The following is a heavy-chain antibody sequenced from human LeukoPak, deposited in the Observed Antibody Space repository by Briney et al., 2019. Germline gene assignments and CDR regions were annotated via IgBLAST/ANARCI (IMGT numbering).Heavy chain of an antibody. D-gene: IGHD2-2*01. CDR1: GFTFSDYY. V-gene: IGHV3-11*04. CDR2: ISSSCSSL. Sequence: GGSLTLPCTASGFTFSDYYKSWIRHAPGKGLEWVSYISSSCSSLFYADSGKARFTISRDNAKNSLYLQMNSLRAEDTAVYYCARFPCSSTSCYGYYYYYYMDVWGKGTTVTVSS. J-gene: IGHJ6*03. CDR3: ARFPCSSTSCYGYYYYYYMDV.